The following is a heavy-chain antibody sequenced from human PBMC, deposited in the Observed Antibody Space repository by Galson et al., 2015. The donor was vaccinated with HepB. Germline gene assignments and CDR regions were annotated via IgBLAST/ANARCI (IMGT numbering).Heavy chain of an antibody. J-gene: IGHJ4*02. Sequence: SLRLSCAASGFTFDDYGMSWVRQAPGKGLEWVSGLNWNGGSRAYADSVKGRFTISRDNAKNSLYLQMNSLRAEDTALYYCARVSTSWPITFFDYWGQGTLVTVSS. CDR3: ARVSTSWPITFFDY. V-gene: IGHV3-20*04. CDR1: GFTFDDYG. CDR2: LNWNGGSR. D-gene: IGHD6-13*01.